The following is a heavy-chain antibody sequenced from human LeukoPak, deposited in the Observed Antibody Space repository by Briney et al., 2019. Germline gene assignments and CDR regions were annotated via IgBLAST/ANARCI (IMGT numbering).Heavy chain of an antibody. Sequence: GGSLRLSCAASGFTFSSYAMHWVRQAPGKGLEWVAVISYDGSNKYYADSVKGRFTISRDNSKNTLYLQMNSLRAEDTAVYYCASIAAAADYDYWGRGTLVTVSS. CDR1: GFTFSSYA. D-gene: IGHD6-13*01. CDR3: ASIAAAADYDY. V-gene: IGHV3-30*01. CDR2: ISYDGSNK. J-gene: IGHJ4*02.